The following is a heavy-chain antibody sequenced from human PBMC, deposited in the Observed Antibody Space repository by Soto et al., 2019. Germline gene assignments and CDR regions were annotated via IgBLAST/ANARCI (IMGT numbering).Heavy chain of an antibody. CDR1: GFTFSSYA. D-gene: IGHD3-3*01. V-gene: IGHV3-23*01. J-gene: IGHJ4*02. Sequence: GGSLRLSCAASGFTFSSYAMSWVRQAPGKGLEWVSAISGSGGSTYYADSVKGRFTISRDNSKNTLYLQMNSLRAEDTAVYYCAKGRITIFGVVMSYFDYWGQGTLVTVSS. CDR2: ISGSGGST. CDR3: AKGRITIFGVVMSYFDY.